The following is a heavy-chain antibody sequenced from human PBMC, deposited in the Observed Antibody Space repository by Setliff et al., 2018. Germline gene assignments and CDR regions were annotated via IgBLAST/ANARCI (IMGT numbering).Heavy chain of an antibody. CDR1: GFTFSNYR. Sequence: PGGSLRLSCAASGFTFSNYRMHWVRQAPGKGLGWVAVIWDDGVKKYHADSVKGRFTISRDNSKNTLYLQMNSLRPEDTAVYYCARTCSGSGCYAGLESWGQGTPVTVSS. V-gene: IGHV3-33*08. J-gene: IGHJ4*02. CDR3: ARTCSGSGCYAGLES. D-gene: IGHD2-15*01. CDR2: IWDDGVKK.